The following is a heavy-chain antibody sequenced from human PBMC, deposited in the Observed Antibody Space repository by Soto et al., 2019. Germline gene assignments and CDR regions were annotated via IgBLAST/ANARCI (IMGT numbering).Heavy chain of an antibody. CDR3: ANFNWYFAF. Sequence: SEMNRLRYTVCWGYIVNHGGRWIRQHPGKGLEWIGYIYYSESTNYNPSLKSRVTISVDTSKNQFSLQLSSVTASDTAVYYFANFNWYFAFLVRGTLVTVSS. CDR2: IYYSEST. J-gene: IGHJ2*01. CDR1: WGYIVNHG. V-gene: IGHV4-59*11.